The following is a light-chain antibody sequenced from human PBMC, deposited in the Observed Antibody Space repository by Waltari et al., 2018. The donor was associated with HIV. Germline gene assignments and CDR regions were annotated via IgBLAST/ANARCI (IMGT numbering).Light chain of an antibody. CDR3: QQRSNL. V-gene: IGKV3-11*01. Sequence: GERATLSCRASQSVSSYLAWYQQKPGQAPRLLIYDASNRATGIPARFSGSGSGTDFTLTISSLEPEDFAVYYCQQRSNLFGPGTKVDIK. CDR1: QSVSSY. CDR2: DAS. J-gene: IGKJ3*01.